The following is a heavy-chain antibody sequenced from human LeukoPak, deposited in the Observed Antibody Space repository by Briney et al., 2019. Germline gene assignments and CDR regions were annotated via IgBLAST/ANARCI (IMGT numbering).Heavy chain of an antibody. V-gene: IGHV4-39*01. J-gene: IGHJ4*02. CDR3: ARRTIRSYQFDY. CDR2: FYYSGTT. CDR1: GGSTSSSSYY. Sequence: SETLSLTCAVSGGSTSSSSYYWGWIRQPPGRGLEGIGSFYYSGTTYYNPSLKRRVTISVDTSKNQFSLKLSSVTAADTAVYYCARRTIRSYQFDYWGQGTLVTVSS. D-gene: IGHD1-14*01.